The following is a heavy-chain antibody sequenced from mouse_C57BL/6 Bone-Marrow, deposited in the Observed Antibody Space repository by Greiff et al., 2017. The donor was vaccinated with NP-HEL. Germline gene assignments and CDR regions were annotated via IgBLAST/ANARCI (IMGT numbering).Heavy chain of an antibody. D-gene: IGHD2-5*01. J-gene: IGHJ4*01. CDR2: IYPGDGDT. Sequence: QVQLQQSGAELVKPGASVKISCKASGYAFSSYWMNWVKQRPGKGLEWIGQIYPGDGDTNYNGKFKGKATLTADKSSSTAYMQLSSLTSADSAVCVCARSRYYSNWGDYWGQGTSVTVSS. CDR1: GYAFSSYW. CDR3: ARSRYYSNWGDY. V-gene: IGHV1-80*01.